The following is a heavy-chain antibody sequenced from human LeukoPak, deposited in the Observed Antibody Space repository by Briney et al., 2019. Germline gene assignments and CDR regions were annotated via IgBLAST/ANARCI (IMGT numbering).Heavy chain of an antibody. J-gene: IGHJ6*02. Sequence: SETLSLTCSVSGGSIGSYYWNWIRQPPGKGLEGIGCIHYSGYISYNPSLESRVTISADTSKDQFSLKMSSVTAADTALYYCARWQGDSSNWGRTRGYGMDVWGQGITVIVSS. CDR3: ARWQGDSSNWGRTRGYGMDV. CDR1: GGSIGSYY. CDR2: IHYSGYI. D-gene: IGHD6-13*01. V-gene: IGHV4-59*01.